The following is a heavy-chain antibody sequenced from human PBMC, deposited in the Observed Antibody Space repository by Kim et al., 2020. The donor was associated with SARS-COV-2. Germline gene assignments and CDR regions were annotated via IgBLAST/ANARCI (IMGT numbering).Heavy chain of an antibody. V-gene: IGHV6-1*01. D-gene: IGHD3-16*01. Sequence: SQTLSLTCGISGDSVSNITSVWNWIRQSPSRGLEWLGRTFYRSKWYSEYTISVKSRMTINSDTSKNQFSLQLNSVTPEDTAVYYCAREFGGGLDYWGQGTLVTVSS. CDR2: TFYRSKWYS. CDR3: AREFGGGLDY. CDR1: GDSVSNITSV. J-gene: IGHJ4*02.